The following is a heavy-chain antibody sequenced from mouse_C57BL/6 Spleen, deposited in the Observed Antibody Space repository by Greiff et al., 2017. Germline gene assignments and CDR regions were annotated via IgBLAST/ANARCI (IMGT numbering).Heavy chain of an antibody. Sequence: EVQLVESEGGLVQPGSSMKLSCTASGFTFSDYYMAWVRQVPETGLEWVANMNYDGSSTYYLASLKSRFIISRDNAKNILYLQMISLKSEDTATYYCARDNYDYAMDYWGQGTSVTVSS. V-gene: IGHV5-16*01. CDR1: GFTFSDYY. J-gene: IGHJ4*01. D-gene: IGHD2-1*01. CDR2: MNYDGSST. CDR3: ARDNYDYAMDY.